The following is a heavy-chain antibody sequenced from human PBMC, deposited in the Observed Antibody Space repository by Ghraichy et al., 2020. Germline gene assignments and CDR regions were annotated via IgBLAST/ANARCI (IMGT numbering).Heavy chain of an antibody. D-gene: IGHD5-18*01. V-gene: IGHV2-5*02. CDR2: IYWDDDK. Sequence: SGPTLVKPTQTLTLTCTFSGFSLSTSGVGVGWIRQPPGKALEWLALIYWDDDKRYSPSLKSRLTITKDTSKNQVVLTMTNMDPVDTATYYCAHRLGGYVDTAMYFDYWGQGTLVTVSS. CDR1: GFSLSTSGVG. J-gene: IGHJ4*02. CDR3: AHRLGGYVDTAMYFDY.